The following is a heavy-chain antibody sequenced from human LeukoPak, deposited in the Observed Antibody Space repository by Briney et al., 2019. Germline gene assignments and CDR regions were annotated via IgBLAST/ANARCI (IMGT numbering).Heavy chain of an antibody. CDR2: MNPNSGNT. D-gene: IGHD2-2*02. CDR3: ARGRCSSTSCYTGLLRPFDY. V-gene: IGHV1-8*02. J-gene: IGHJ4*02. CDR1: GGTFSSYA. Sequence: ASVKVSCKASGGTFSSYAISWVRQAPGQGLEWMGWMNPNSGNTGYAQKFQGRVTMTRNTSISTAYMELSSLRSEDTAVYYCARGRCSSTSCYTGLLRPFDYWGQGTLVTVSS.